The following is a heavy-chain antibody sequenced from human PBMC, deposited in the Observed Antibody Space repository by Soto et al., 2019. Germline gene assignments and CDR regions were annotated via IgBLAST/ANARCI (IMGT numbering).Heavy chain of an antibody. V-gene: IGHV3-7*01. CDR1: GFTFSNYW. Sequence: EVQLVESGGGLVQPGGSLRLSCAASGFTFSNYWMSWVRQAPGKGPEWVANIKQDGREKNYVDSVEGRFTISSDNAKNSLYLQMNSLIAEDTAVYYCATYAHHTFDSWGQGTLVTVSS. CDR2: IKQDGREK. CDR3: ATYAHHTFDS. D-gene: IGHD3-16*01. J-gene: IGHJ5*01.